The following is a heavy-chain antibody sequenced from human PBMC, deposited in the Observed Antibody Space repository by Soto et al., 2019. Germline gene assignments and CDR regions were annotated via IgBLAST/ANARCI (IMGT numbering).Heavy chain of an antibody. D-gene: IGHD5-18*01. CDR2: IDPSDSYT. V-gene: IGHV5-10-1*01. CDR3: ARVRGSSYGTTYYYYGMDV. CDR1: GYSFTSYW. Sequence: GESLQISCKGSGYSFTSYWISWVRQMPGKGLEWMGRIDPSDSYTNYSPSFQGHVTISADKSISTAYLQWSSLKASDTAMYYCARVRGSSYGTTYYYYGMDVWSQRTRVT. J-gene: IGHJ6*02.